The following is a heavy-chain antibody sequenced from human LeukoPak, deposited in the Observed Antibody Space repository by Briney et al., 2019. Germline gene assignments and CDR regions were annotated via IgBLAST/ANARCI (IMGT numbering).Heavy chain of an antibody. Sequence: PSETLSLTCTVSGGSISSYYWSWIRQPSGKGLEWIGYIYYSGSTNYNPSLKSRVTISVDTSKNQFSLKLSPVTAADTAVYYCARVPLYYASANYYYYGMDVWGQGTTVTVSS. CDR3: ARVPLYYASANYYYYGMDV. CDR1: GGSISSYY. CDR2: IYYSGST. V-gene: IGHV4-59*01. J-gene: IGHJ6*02. D-gene: IGHD3-3*01.